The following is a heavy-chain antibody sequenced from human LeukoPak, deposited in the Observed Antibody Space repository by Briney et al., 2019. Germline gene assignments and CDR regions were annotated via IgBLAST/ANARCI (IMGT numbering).Heavy chain of an antibody. D-gene: IGHD2-15*01. J-gene: IGHJ4*02. CDR1: GGSISSNNYY. Sequence: SQTLSLTCTVSGGSISSNNYYWNWIRQPAGKGLEWIGRIYTSGSTSGSTYYNPPLKSRVTISVDTSKNQFSLKLSSVAAADTAVYYCARDFDRAGGDYFDYWGQGALVTVSS. CDR3: ARDFDRAGGDYFDY. CDR2: IYTSGST. V-gene: IGHV4-61*02.